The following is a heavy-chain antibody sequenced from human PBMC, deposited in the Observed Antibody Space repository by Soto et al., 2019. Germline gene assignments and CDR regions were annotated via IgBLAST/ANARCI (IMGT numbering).Heavy chain of an antibody. V-gene: IGHV4-34*01. J-gene: IGHJ4*02. CDR2: INHSGST. Sequence: SETLSLTCAVYGGSFSGYYWSWIRQPPGKGLEWIGEINHSGSTNYNPSLKSRVTISVDTSKNQFSLKLSSVTAADTAVYYCVIRGYGSGSKIDYWGQGTLVTVSS. CDR1: GGSFSGYY. D-gene: IGHD3-10*01. CDR3: VIRGYGSGSKIDY.